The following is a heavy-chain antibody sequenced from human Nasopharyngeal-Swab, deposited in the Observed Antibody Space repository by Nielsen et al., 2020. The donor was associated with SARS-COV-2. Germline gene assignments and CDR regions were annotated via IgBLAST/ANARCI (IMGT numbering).Heavy chain of an antibody. J-gene: IGHJ4*02. CDR2: IYYSGST. CDR3: ARDFDY. V-gene: IGHV4-59*13. CDR1: GGSISSYY. Sequence: SETLSLTCTVSGGSISSYYWSWIRQPPGKGLEWIGYIYYSGSTNYNPSLKSRITISVDTSKNQFSLKLSSVTAADTAVYYCARDFDYWGQGTLVTVSS.